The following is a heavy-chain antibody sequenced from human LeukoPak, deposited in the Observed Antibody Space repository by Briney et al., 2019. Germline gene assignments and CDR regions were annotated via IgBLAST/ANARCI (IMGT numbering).Heavy chain of an antibody. CDR1: GFTFSSHG. J-gene: IGHJ5*02. D-gene: IGHD3-10*01. Sequence: GRSLRLSCAASGFTFSSHGMHWVRQAPGKGLEWVAVISYDGSNKNYAESVKGRFTISRDNSKNTLYLQMNSLRAEDTAVYYCAKDGISYGSGSYCSSWGQGTLVTVSS. CDR3: AKDGISYGSGSYCSS. CDR2: ISYDGSNK. V-gene: IGHV3-30*18.